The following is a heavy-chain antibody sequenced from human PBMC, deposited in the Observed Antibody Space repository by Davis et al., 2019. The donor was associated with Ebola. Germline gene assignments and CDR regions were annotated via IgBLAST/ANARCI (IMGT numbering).Heavy chain of an antibody. CDR1: GGTFSSYT. Sequence: SVKVSCKASGGTFSSYTISWVRQAPGQGLEWMGRIIPILGIANYAQKFQGRVTITADKSTSTAYMELSRLRSDDTAVYYCARPKDHNWFDPWGQGTLVTVSS. V-gene: IGHV1-69*02. J-gene: IGHJ5*02. CDR3: ARPKDHNWFDP. CDR2: IIPILGIA.